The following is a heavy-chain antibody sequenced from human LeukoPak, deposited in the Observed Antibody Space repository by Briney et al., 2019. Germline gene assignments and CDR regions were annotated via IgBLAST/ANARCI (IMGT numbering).Heavy chain of an antibody. CDR2: ISPSNGDT. CDR1: GYTFTSYS. J-gene: IGHJ4*02. V-gene: IGHV1-18*04. CDR3: ARDSGWELRHFFFDD. Sequence: ASVKVSCKASGYTFTSYSINWVRRAPGQGLEWMEWISPSNGDTSYAQKVQDRVTMTTDTSTRTVHMELRSLGSDDTAIYYCARDSGWELRHFFFDDWGQGTLVTVSS. D-gene: IGHD4-23*01.